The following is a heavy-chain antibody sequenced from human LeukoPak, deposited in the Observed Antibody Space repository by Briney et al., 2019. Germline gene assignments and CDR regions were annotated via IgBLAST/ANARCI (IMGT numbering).Heavy chain of an antibody. CDR1: GGSISSSSYY. CDR2: IYYSGST. J-gene: IGHJ3*02. Sequence: PSETLSLTCTVSGGSISSSSYYWGWIRQPPGKGLEWIGYIYYSGSTNYNPSLKSRVTISVDTSKNQFSLKLSSVTAADTAVYYCARSRTSGAFDIWGQGTMVTVSS. D-gene: IGHD7-27*01. CDR3: ARSRTSGAFDI. V-gene: IGHV4-61*05.